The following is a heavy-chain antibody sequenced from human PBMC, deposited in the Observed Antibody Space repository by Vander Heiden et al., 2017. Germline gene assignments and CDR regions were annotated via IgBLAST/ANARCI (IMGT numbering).Heavy chain of an antibody. Sequence: EVQLVESGGGLVHPGGSLRLSCAASGFTFSSYERNWVRQAPGKGLEWVSYISSSGSTIYYADSVKGRFTTSRDNAKNSLYLQMNSLRAEDTAVYYCARVGYYYGMDVWGQGTTVTVSS. V-gene: IGHV3-48*03. D-gene: IGHD3-16*01. CDR2: ISSSGSTI. CDR3: ARVGYYYGMDV. J-gene: IGHJ6*02. CDR1: GFTFSSYE.